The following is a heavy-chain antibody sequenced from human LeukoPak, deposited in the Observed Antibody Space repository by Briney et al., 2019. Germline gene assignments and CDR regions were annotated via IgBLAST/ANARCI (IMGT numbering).Heavy chain of an antibody. CDR2: INPNSGGT. CDR1: GYTFTGYY. D-gene: IGHD4-23*01. CDR3: ARGRIGGGNRVDY. V-gene: IGHV1-2*06. J-gene: IGHJ4*02. Sequence: ASVKVSCKASGYTFTGYYIHWVRPAPGQGVEWMGRINPNSGGTNYAQKLQGRGTMTRDTSISTAYMELSRLRSDDTAVYYCARGRIGGGNRVDYWGQGTLVTVSS.